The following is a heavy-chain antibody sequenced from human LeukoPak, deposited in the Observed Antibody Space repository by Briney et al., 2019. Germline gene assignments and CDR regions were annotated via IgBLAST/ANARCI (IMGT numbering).Heavy chain of an antibody. Sequence: PGGSLRLSCAASGFTFSSYAMSWVRQAPGKGLEWVSSISSSSSYIYYADSVKGRFTISRDNAKNSLYLQMNSLRAEDTAVYYCARDTHTGGNPDAFDIWGQGTMVTVSS. CDR2: ISSSSSYI. J-gene: IGHJ3*02. CDR3: ARDTHTGGNPDAFDI. V-gene: IGHV3-21*01. D-gene: IGHD4-23*01. CDR1: GFTFSSYA.